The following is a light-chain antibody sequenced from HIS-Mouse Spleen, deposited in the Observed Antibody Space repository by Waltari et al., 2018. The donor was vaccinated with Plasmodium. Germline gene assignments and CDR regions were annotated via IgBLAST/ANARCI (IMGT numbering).Light chain of an antibody. CDR1: QSISNY. CDR3: QQSYSTWT. CDR2: AAS. J-gene: IGKJ1*01. V-gene: IGKV1-39*01. Sequence: DIQMTQSPSSLSASVGDRVTITCRASQSISNYLNWYQQKPGKAPKFLIYAASTLQSGVPSRFSGSGSGTDFTLTISSLQPEDFATYYCQQSYSTWTFGQGTKEEIK.